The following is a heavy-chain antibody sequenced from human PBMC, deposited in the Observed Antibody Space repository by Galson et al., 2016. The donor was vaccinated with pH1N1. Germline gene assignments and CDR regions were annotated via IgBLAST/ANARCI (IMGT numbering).Heavy chain of an antibody. CDR1: GGTFSNSA. J-gene: IGHJ6*03. V-gene: IGHV1-69*06. CDR3: ATPGPLVREVLRHYYYYIDV. CDR2: ISPIFGSI. Sequence: SVKVSCKASGGTFSNSAISWVRQAPGQGLEWMGGISPIFGSINYAQRFQGRLTITADIFTNTAYMEMSGLRFEDTAIYYCATPGPLVREVLRHYYYYIDVWGKGTTVTVSS. D-gene: IGHD3-10*01.